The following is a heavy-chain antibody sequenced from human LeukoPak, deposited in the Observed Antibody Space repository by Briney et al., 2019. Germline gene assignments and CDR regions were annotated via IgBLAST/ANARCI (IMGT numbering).Heavy chain of an antibody. CDR2: ISSSSSYI. V-gene: IGHV3-21*01. CDR1: GFTFSSYS. CDR3: ARDHYHGSGSYGPI. D-gene: IGHD3-10*01. J-gene: IGHJ4*02. Sequence: GGSLRLSCAASGFTFSSYSMDWVRQTPGKGLEWVSSISSSSSYIYYADSVKGRFTISRDNAKNSLYLQMNSLRAEDTAVYYCARDHYHGSGSYGPIGGQGTLVTVSS.